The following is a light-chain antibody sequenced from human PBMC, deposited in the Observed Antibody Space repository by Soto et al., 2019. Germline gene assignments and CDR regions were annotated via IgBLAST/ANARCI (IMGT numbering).Light chain of an antibody. CDR1: NSNIGAGYD. Sequence: QSVLSQPTSLSGAPGPRVTISCTGGNSNIGAGYDVHGYQQLPGTAPKLLIYANSNRPSGVPGRFSGSKSGTSASLDITGLQAEDEADYYCQSYDSSLSGYVFGTGTKVTVL. CDR3: QSYDSSLSGYV. V-gene: IGLV1-40*01. J-gene: IGLJ1*01. CDR2: ANS.